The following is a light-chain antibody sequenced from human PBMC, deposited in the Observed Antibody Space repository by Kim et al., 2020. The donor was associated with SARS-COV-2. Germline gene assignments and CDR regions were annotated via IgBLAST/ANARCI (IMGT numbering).Light chain of an antibody. V-gene: IGKV3-20*01. J-gene: IGKJ1*01. CDR1: QSVSSSY. CDR2: GAS. CDR3: QQYGSSPRT. Sequence: SPGERATRSCRASQSVSSSYLAWYQQKPGQAPRILIYGASSRATGIPDRFSGSGSGTDFTLTISRLEPEDFAVYYCQQYGSSPRTFGQGTKVDIK.